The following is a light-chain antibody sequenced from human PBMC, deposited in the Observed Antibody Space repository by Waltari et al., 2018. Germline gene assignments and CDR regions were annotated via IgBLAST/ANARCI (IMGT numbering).Light chain of an antibody. CDR3: QQRNSWPLT. V-gene: IGKV3-11*01. CDR1: QSVRNY. Sequence: EMVLTQSRATLSLSRGERDTISCRASQSVRNYLAWYQQKPGQAPRLLIYDASDRATGIPARFSGSGSGTDFTLTISSLEPEDFAVYYCQQRNSWPLTFGGGTKVEIK. J-gene: IGKJ4*01. CDR2: DAS.